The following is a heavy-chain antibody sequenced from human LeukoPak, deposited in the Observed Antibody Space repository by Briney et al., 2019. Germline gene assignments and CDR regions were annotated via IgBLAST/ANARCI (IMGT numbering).Heavy chain of an antibody. J-gene: IGHJ4*02. CDR3: AGETFAITMVRGVILHY. Sequence: SVKVSCKASGGTFSSYAISWVRQAPGQGLEWMGRIIPIFGIANYAQKFQGRVTITADKSTSTAYMELSSLRSEDTAVHYCAGETFAITMVRGVILHYWGQGTLVTVSS. V-gene: IGHV1-69*04. CDR1: GGTFSSYA. D-gene: IGHD3-10*01. CDR2: IIPIFGIA.